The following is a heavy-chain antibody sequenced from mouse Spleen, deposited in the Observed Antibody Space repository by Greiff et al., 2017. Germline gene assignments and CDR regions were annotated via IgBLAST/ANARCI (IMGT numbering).Heavy chain of an antibody. CDR3: ARNIYYEYENYAMDY. J-gene: IGHJ4*01. CDR2: IYPGDGDT. CDR1: GYAFSSSW. Sequence: QVQLKQSGPELVKPGASVKISCKASGYAFSSSWMNWVKQRPGKGLEWIGRIYPGDGDTNYNGKFKGKATLTADKSSSTAYMQLSSLTSEDSAVYFCARNIYYEYENYAMDYWGQGTSVTVSS. D-gene: IGHD2-4*01. V-gene: IGHV1-82*01.